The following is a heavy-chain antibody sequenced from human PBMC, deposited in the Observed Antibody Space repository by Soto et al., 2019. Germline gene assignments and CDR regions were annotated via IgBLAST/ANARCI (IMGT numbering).Heavy chain of an antibody. V-gene: IGHV4-61*01. D-gene: IGHD1-26*01. CDR1: GGSVSSGSYY. CDR2: TFYSGSA. Sequence: QVKLQESGTELVKPSETLSLTCTVSGGSVSSGSYYWSWIRQPPGKGLEYIGYTFYSGSANYNPSLRSRVTMSVDTSKNQVSLMLSSVTAAATGVYYCARAGCIGGAMLWGQGTLVTVSS. J-gene: IGHJ4*02. CDR3: ARAGCIGGAML.